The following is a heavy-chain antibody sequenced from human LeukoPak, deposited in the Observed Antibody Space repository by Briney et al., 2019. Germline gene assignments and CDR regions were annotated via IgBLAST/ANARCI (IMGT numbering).Heavy chain of an antibody. CDR1: GFTFSSYA. V-gene: IGHV3-23*01. J-gene: IGHJ3*02. Sequence: GGSLRHSCAASGFTFSSYAMSWVRQAPGKGLEWVSAISGSGGSTYYADSVKGRFTISRDNSKSTLYLQMNSLRAEDTAVYYCAIDHTYCGGDCFVNDAFDIWGQGTMVTVSS. CDR3: AIDHTYCGGDCFVNDAFDI. CDR2: ISGSGGST. D-gene: IGHD2-21*01.